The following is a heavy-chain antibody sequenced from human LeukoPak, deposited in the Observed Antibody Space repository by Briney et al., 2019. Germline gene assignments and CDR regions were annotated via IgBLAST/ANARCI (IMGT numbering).Heavy chain of an antibody. V-gene: IGHV1-46*01. Sequence: GASVKVSCKASGYTFTSYYMHWVRQAPGQGLEWMGIINPSGGSTSYAQKFQGRVTMTTDTSTSTAYMELRSLRSDDTAVYYCAREDSSGYHAFDIWGQGTMVTVSS. D-gene: IGHD3-22*01. CDR3: AREDSSGYHAFDI. CDR2: INPSGGST. CDR1: GYTFTSYY. J-gene: IGHJ3*02.